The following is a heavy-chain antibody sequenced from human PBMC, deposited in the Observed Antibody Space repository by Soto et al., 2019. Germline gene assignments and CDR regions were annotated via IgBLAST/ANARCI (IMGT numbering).Heavy chain of an antibody. V-gene: IGHV3-72*01. D-gene: IGHD3-22*01. Sequence: GGSLRLSCAASGFTFSDHYMDWVRQAPGKGLEWVGRTRNKANSYTTEYAASVKGRFTISRDDSKNSLYLQMNSLKTEDTAVYYCASGAFDSGYSNPDYYYYSMDVWGKGTTVTVSS. CDR1: GFTFSDHY. J-gene: IGHJ6*03. CDR3: ASGAFDSGYSNPDYYYYSMDV. CDR2: TRNKANSYTT.